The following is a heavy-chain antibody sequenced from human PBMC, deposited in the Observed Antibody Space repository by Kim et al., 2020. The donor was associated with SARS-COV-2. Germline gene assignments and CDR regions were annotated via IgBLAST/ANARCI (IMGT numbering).Heavy chain of an antibody. Sequence: GGSLRLSCAASGFTFSSYAMSWVRQAPGKGLEWVSAISGSGGSTYYADSVKGRFTISRDNSKNTLYLQMNSLRAEDTAVYYCAKDGGIAVAGVRLVGYYSYGMDVWGQGTTVTVSS. CDR1: GFTFSSYA. V-gene: IGHV3-23*01. CDR3: AKDGGIAVAGVRLVGYYSYGMDV. J-gene: IGHJ6*02. D-gene: IGHD6-19*01. CDR2: ISGSGGST.